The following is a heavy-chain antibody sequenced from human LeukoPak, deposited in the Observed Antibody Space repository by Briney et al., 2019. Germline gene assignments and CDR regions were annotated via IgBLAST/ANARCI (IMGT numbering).Heavy chain of an antibody. J-gene: IGHJ3*02. Sequence: GGSLRLSCAASGFTVSSNYISWVRQAPGKGLEWVSVIYSSGTTYYADSVKGRFTISRDNSKNTLYLQMNSLRAEDTAVYYCTKGQLWASGRAFDIWGQGTMVTVSS. CDR1: GFTVSSNY. V-gene: IGHV3-53*01. CDR2: IYSSGTT. D-gene: IGHD3-16*01. CDR3: TKGQLWASGRAFDI.